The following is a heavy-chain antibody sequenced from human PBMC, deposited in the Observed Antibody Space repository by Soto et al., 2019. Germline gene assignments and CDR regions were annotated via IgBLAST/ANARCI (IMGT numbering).Heavy chain of an antibody. V-gene: IGHV1-69*13. CDR1: GGTFSSYA. CDR3: ARDPNENSYDSTGQHN. Sequence: SVKVSCKASGGTFSSYAISWVRQAPGQGLEWMGGIIPIFGTANYAQKFQGRVTITADESTSTAYMELSSLRSEDTAVYYCARDPNENSYDSTGQHNWGQGTLVTVS. J-gene: IGHJ4*02. D-gene: IGHD3-22*01. CDR2: IIPIFGTA.